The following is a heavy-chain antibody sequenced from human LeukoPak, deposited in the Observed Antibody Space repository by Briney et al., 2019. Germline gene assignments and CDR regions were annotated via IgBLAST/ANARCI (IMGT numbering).Heavy chain of an antibody. D-gene: IGHD6-13*01. CDR2: INSDGSIK. J-gene: IGHJ4*02. V-gene: IGHV3-74*01. CDR1: GFTFSSYW. CDR3: AREGIGL. Sequence: GGSLRLSCAASGFTFSSYWMHWVRQAPGKGLVWVSRINSDGSIKSHADSVKGRFTISRDNAKNTVYLQVNSLRAEDTAVYYCAREGIGLWGQGTLVTVSS.